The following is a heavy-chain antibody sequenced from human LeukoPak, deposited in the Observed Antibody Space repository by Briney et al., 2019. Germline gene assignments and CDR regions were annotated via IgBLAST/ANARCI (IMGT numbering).Heavy chain of an antibody. J-gene: IGHJ4*02. CDR1: GFTFGDYA. CDR2: ISWNSGSI. Sequence: PGGSLRLSCAASGFTFGDYAMHWVRQAPGKGLEWVSGISWNSGSIGYADSVKGRFTISRDNAKNSLYLQMNSLRAEDMALYYCAKDSSYYDSTYFDYWGQGTLVTVSS. D-gene: IGHD3-22*01. V-gene: IGHV3-9*03. CDR3: AKDSSYYDSTYFDY.